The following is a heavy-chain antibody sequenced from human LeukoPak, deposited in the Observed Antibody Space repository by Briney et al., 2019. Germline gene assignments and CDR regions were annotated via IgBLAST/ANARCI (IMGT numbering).Heavy chain of an antibody. V-gene: IGHV4-59*01. CDR3: ARSITMVRGWSTVAHYFDX. J-gene: IGHJ4*02. D-gene: IGHD3-10*01. CDR1: GGSISSYY. CDR2: IYYSGST. Sequence: SETLSLACTVSGGSISSYYWSWIRQPPGKGLEWIGYIYYSGSTNYNPSLKSRVTISVDTSKNQFSLKLSSVTAADTAVYYCARSITMVRGWSTVAHYFDXXXQGXXXTVXS.